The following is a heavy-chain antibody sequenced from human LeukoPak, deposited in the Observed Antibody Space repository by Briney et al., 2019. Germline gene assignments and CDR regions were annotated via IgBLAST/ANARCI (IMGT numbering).Heavy chain of an antibody. J-gene: IGHJ4*02. D-gene: IGHD5-24*01. CDR2: ISHDGII. V-gene: IGHV3-74*01. CDR1: GFTVSNNY. CDR3: ARDWVYKIDY. Sequence: PGGSLRLSCAASGFTVSNNYMSWVRQAPGKGLVWVSRISHDGIISYADSVKGRFTISRDNAKNTLTLQMNSLRVEDTAVYFCARDWVYKIDYWGRGTLVTVSS.